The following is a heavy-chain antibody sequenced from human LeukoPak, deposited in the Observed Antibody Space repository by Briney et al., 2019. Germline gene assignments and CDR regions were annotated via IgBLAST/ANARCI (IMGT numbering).Heavy chain of an antibody. J-gene: IGHJ4*02. CDR3: ATDIRYSSGWYVRDY. Sequence: ASVKVSCKVSGYTLTELSMHWVRQAPGKGLEWMGGFDPEDGETIYAQKFQGRVTMTEDTSTDTAYMELSSLRSEDTAVYYCATDIRYSSGWYVRDYWGQGTLVTVSS. CDR2: FDPEDGET. CDR1: GYTLTELS. D-gene: IGHD6-19*01. V-gene: IGHV1-24*01.